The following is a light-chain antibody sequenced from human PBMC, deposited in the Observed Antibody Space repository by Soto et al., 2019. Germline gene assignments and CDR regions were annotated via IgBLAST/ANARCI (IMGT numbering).Light chain of an antibody. J-gene: IGKJ1*01. CDR3: QQYRTSPPTWT. Sequence: DIQMTQSPSSLSASLGDRVIITCRASQSISNWLAWYQQKPGTAPKLLIYHASTLESGVPSRFSGSGSGTDFTLTISRLEPEDFAVYYCQQYRTSPPTWTFGQGTKVDIK. V-gene: IGKV1-5*01. CDR2: HAS. CDR1: QSISNW.